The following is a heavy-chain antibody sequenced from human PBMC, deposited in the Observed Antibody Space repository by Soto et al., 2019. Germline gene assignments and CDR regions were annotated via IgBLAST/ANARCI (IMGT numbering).Heavy chain of an antibody. D-gene: IGHD3-22*01. V-gene: IGHV1-69*13. J-gene: IGHJ4*02. CDR3: ATSTRSYYYDSSGSTPDY. CDR1: GGTFSSYA. CDR2: IIPIFGTA. Sequence: EASVKVSCKASGGTFSSYAISWVRQAPGQGLEWMGGIIPIFGTANYAQKFQGRVTITADESTSTAYMELSSLRSEDTAVYYCATSTRSYYYDSSGSTPDYWGQGTLVTVSS.